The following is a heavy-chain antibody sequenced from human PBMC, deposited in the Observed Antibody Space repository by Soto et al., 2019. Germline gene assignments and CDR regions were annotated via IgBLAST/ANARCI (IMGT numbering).Heavy chain of an antibody. Sequence: SETLSLTCTVSGGSIRSGRYYWVWIRQPPGKGLEWIGTIYYSGTIYYNPSLKSRVTISVDTSQNQFSLNMRSVTPADTAVYYCAGEYSTSPPVWGQGATVTVSS. CDR1: GGSIRSGRYY. CDR2: IYYSGTI. CDR3: AGEYSTSPPV. V-gene: IGHV4-39*01. D-gene: IGHD6-6*01. J-gene: IGHJ6*02.